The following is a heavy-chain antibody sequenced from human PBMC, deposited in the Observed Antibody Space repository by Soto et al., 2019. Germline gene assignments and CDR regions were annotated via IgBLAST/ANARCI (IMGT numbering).Heavy chain of an antibody. J-gene: IGHJ6*04. CDR1: GYTFTSYD. Sequence: ASVKVSCKASGYTFTSYDVNRVRQAPGQKLERIGWMNPNSGNTGYAQKFQGRVTMTRNTSISTAYMELSSLRSEDTAVYYCASVLWFGELNVWGKGSTVTVSS. D-gene: IGHD3-10*01. CDR2: MNPNSGNT. V-gene: IGHV1-8*01. CDR3: ASVLWFGELNV.